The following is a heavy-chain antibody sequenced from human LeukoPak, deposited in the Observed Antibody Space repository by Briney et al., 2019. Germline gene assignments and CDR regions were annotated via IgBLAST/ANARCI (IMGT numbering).Heavy chain of an antibody. J-gene: IGHJ3*02. CDR3: ARHTIFGVVILDAFHI. Sequence: GESLKISCEGSGYSFTSYSIGWVRQMPGEGLEWMGIIYPGDSDTRYSPSFQGQVTISADKSISTAYLQRSSLKASDTAMYYCARHTIFGVVILDAFHIWGQGTMVTVSS. CDR2: IYPGDSDT. V-gene: IGHV5-51*01. D-gene: IGHD3-3*01. CDR1: GYSFTSYS.